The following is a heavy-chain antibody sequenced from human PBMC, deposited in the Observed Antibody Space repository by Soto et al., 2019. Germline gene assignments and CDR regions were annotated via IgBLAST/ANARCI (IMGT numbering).Heavy chain of an antibody. CDR3: AKVGRVGATLDFDF. D-gene: IGHD1-26*01. V-gene: IGHV3-30*18. Sequence: QVQLMESGGGVVQPGRSLRLSCAASGFTFSRYAMHWVRQAPGKGLEWVAVMSDDGSSKYYSDSVKGRFTISRDNSKDTLFLQMNSLRPDDTAVYYCAKVGRVGATLDFDFWGQGTQVTVSS. CDR1: GFTFSRYA. CDR2: MSDDGSSK. J-gene: IGHJ4*02.